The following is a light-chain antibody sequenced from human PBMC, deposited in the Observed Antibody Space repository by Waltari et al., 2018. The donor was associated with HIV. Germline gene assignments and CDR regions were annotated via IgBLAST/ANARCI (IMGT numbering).Light chain of an antibody. CDR1: SSNIGAGYD. CDR2: GNS. CDR3: QSYDSSLSGGDVV. J-gene: IGLJ2*01. V-gene: IGLV1-40*01. Sequence: QSVLTQPPSVSGAPGQRVTISCTGSSSNIGAGYDVHWYQHLPGTAPKLLIYGNSNRPSGVPDRFSGSKSGTSASLAITGLQAEDEADYYYQSYDSSLSGGDVVFGGGTKLTVL.